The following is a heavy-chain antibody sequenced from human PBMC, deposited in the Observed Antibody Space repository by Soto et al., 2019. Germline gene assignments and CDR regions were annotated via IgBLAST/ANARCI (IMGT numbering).Heavy chain of an antibody. Sequence: HGESLKISCKGSGYSFTIYWIGWVRQMPGKGLEWMGIIYPGDSDTRYSPSFQGQVTISADKSISTAYLQWSSLKASDTAMYYCARHFYYDSSGYPYYFDYWGQGTLVTVSS. D-gene: IGHD3-22*01. CDR1: GYSFTIYW. V-gene: IGHV5-51*01. CDR2: IYPGDSDT. CDR3: ARHFYYDSSGYPYYFDY. J-gene: IGHJ4*02.